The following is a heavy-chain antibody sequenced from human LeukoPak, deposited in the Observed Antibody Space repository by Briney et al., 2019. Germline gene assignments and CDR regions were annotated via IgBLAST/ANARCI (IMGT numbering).Heavy chain of an antibody. CDR1: GLPFSSYR. D-gene: IGHD1-26*01. Sequence: GGSLRLSWAASGLPFSSYRMNWVRQAPGKGLGWVANIKQDGSEKYYVDSVRGRFTISRDNAKNSLFLQMNSLRAEDTAVYYCARDTRTFDYWGQGTLVTVSS. CDR3: ARDTRTFDY. J-gene: IGHJ4*02. V-gene: IGHV3-7*01. CDR2: IKQDGSEK.